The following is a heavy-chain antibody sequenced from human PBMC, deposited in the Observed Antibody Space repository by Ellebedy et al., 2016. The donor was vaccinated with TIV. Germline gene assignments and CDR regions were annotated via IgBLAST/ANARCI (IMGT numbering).Heavy chain of an antibody. V-gene: IGHV4-59*01. D-gene: IGHD3-10*02. CDR2: IYYSGST. CDR1: GGSIGRYY. J-gene: IGHJ4*02. Sequence: MPGGSLRLSCTVYGGSIGRYYWRWIRQPPGKGLEWIGYIYYSGSTNYNPSLKSRVTISVDTSKNQFSLKLRSVTAADTAVYYCARDEGCSGSLSYWGQGTLVTVSS. CDR3: ARDEGCSGSLSY.